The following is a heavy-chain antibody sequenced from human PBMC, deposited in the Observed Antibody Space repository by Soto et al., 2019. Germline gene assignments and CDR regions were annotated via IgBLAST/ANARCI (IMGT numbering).Heavy chain of an antibody. CDR2: INHSGGT. Sequence: SPTLSLTCAVYGGSFRGYYWSWIRQPPGKGLEWIGEINHSGGTSYNASLESRVTIAVDTSKKQMSLKLSSVTAADTAVYYCARGGVWTTYYPRGFWYFDLWGRGTLVTVSS. J-gene: IGHJ2*01. V-gene: IGHV4-34*01. D-gene: IGHD3-3*01. CDR3: ARGGVWTTYYPRGFWYFDL. CDR1: GGSFRGYY.